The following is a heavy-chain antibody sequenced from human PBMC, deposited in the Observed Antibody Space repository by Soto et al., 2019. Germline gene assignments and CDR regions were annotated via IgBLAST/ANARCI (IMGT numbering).Heavy chain of an antibody. V-gene: IGHV3-21*01. J-gene: IGHJ6*02. CDR2: ISSSSSYI. CDR3: ARGTSGYSGYEVDYYYYGMDV. D-gene: IGHD5-12*01. CDR1: GFTFSSYA. Sequence: PGGSLRLSCAASGFTFSSYAMSWVRQAPGKGLEWVSSISSSSSYIYYADSVKGRFTISRDNAKNSLYLQMNSLRAEDTAVYYCARGTSGYSGYEVDYYYYGMDVWGQGTTVTVSS.